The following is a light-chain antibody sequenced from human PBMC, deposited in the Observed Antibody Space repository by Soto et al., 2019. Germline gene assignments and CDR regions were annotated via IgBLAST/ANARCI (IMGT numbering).Light chain of an antibody. CDR2: GAS. Sequence: EIMMTQSPATLSVSQGERATLSCRGSQSVSSSLAWYQQKPGQAPRLLIYGASTRATGIPARFSGSGSGTEFTPTISSLQSEDFAVYYCQQYNNWPRTFGQGTKVDIK. CDR1: QSVSSS. CDR3: QQYNNWPRT. J-gene: IGKJ1*01. V-gene: IGKV3-15*01.